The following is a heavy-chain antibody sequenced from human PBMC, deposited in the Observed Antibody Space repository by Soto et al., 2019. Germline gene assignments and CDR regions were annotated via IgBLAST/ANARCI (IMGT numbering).Heavy chain of an antibody. CDR3: AKDATGSSSPNYMDV. CDR1: GFTFDDYA. CDR2: ISWNSGSI. V-gene: IGHV3-9*01. Sequence: GGSLRLSCAASGFTFDDYAMHWVRQAPGKGLEWVSGISWNSGSIGYADSVKGRFTISRDNAKNSLYLQMNSLRAEDTALYYCAKDATGSSSPNYMDVWGKGTTVTVSS. J-gene: IGHJ6*03.